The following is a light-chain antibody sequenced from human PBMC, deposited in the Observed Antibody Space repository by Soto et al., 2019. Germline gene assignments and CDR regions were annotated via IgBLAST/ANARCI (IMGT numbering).Light chain of an antibody. CDR2: TAS. V-gene: IGKV1-39*01. J-gene: IGKJ3*01. Sequence: DIQMSQSPSSLSASVGDRVSITCRASQSISSYLNWYQQKPGKAPKLLIYTASSLQSGVPSRFSGGGSGTDFTLTISNLQPEDFATYYCQQSYSTPSSFGPGTKVDL. CDR3: QQSYSTPSS. CDR1: QSISSY.